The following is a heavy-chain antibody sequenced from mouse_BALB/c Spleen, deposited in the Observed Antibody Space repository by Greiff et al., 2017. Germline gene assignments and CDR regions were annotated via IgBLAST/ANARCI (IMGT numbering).Heavy chain of an antibody. V-gene: IGHV2-5-1*01. Sequence: QVQLKQSGPSPVQPSQSLSITCTVSGFSLTSYGVHWVRQSPGKGLEWLGVIWRGGSTDYNAAFMSRLSITKDNSKSQVFFKMNSLQADDTAIYYCAKKEGPYYGLYYYAMDYWGQGTSVTVSS. J-gene: IGHJ4*01. CDR2: IWRGGST. CDR3: AKKEGPYYGLYYYAMDY. CDR1: GFSLTSYG. D-gene: IGHD2-10*01.